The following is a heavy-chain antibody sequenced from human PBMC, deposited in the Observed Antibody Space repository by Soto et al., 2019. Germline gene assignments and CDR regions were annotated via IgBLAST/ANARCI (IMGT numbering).Heavy chain of an antibody. CDR2: IYYSGST. V-gene: IGHV4-31*03. Sequence: SDTLSLTCTVSGGSISSGGYYWSWIRQHPGKGLEWIGYIYYSGSTYYNPSLKSRVTISVDTSKDQFSLKLSSVTAADTAESSCARCIFPWGEGILVTVP. D-gene: IGHD3-9*01. J-gene: IGHJ5*02. CDR1: GGSISSGGYY. CDR3: ARCIFP.